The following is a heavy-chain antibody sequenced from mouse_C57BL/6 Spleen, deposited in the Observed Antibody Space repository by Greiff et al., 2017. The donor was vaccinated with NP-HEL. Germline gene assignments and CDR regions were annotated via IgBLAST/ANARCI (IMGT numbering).Heavy chain of an antibody. V-gene: IGHV1-69*01. CDR1: GYTFTSYW. J-gene: IGHJ1*03. CDR2: IDPSDSYT. Sequence: QVQLQQPGAELVMPGASVKLSCKASGYTFTSYWMHWVKQRPGQGLEWIGEIDPSDSYTNYNQKFKGKSTLTVDKSSSTAYMPLSSLTSGDSAVYYCARPRSGNHYVSSWYFDVWGTGTTVTVSS. CDR3: ARPRSGNHYVSSWYFDV. D-gene: IGHD1-1*01.